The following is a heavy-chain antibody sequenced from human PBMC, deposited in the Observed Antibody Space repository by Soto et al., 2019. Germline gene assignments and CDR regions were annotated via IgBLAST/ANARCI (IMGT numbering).Heavy chain of an antibody. CDR2: MNPNSGNT. CDR3: ARANSRTNYYYYGMDV. J-gene: IGHJ6*02. Sequence: ASRKVSCKASGYTFTSYDINWVRQATGQGLEWMGWMNPNSGNTGYAQKFQGRVTMTRNTSISTAYMELSSLRSEDTAVYYCARANSRTNYYYYGMDVWGQGTTVTVSS. V-gene: IGHV1-8*01. D-gene: IGHD1-26*01. CDR1: GYTFTSYD.